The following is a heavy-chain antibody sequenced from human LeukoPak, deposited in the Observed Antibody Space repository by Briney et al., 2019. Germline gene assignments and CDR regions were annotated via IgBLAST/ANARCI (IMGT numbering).Heavy chain of an antibody. CDR3: YITIFGVVSMSDY. CDR1: GFTFIVYG. CDR2: IRYDGRDK. J-gene: IGHJ4*02. Sequence: GGSLRLSCAASGFTFIVYGMHWVRQAPGKGLEWLAFIRYDGRDKYHADSVKGRFTISRDNSKNTLYLQMNSLRAEDTAVYYCYITIFGVVSMSDYWGQGTLVTVSS. D-gene: IGHD3-3*01. V-gene: IGHV3-30*02.